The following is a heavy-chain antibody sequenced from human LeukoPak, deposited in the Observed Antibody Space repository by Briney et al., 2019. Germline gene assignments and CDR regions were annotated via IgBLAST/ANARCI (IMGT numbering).Heavy chain of an antibody. J-gene: IGHJ4*02. CDR3: TRHAPRSGYDLNY. D-gene: IGHD5-12*01. V-gene: IGHV3-73*01. CDR2: IRSKANSYAT. Sequence: SGGSLRLSCAASGFTFSGSAMHWVRQASGKGLEWVGRIRSKANSYATAYAASVKGRFTISRDDSKNTAYLQMNSLKTEDTAVYYCTRHAPRSGYDLNYWGQGTLVTVSS. CDR1: GFTFSGSA.